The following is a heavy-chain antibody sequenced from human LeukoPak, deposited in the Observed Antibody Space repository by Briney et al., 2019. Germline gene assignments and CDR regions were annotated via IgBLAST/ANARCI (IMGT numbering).Heavy chain of an antibody. D-gene: IGHD3-22*01. CDR2: ISSSSSTI. J-gene: IGHJ4*02. Sequence: GGSLRLSCAASGFTFSSYSMNWVRQAPGKGLEWVSYISSSSSTIYYADSVKGRFTISRDNAKNSLYLQMNSLRAEDTAVYYCAKDPQSYYYDSSGYYYLSHFDYWGQGTLVTVSS. V-gene: IGHV3-48*01. CDR3: AKDPQSYYYDSSGYYYLSHFDY. CDR1: GFTFSSYS.